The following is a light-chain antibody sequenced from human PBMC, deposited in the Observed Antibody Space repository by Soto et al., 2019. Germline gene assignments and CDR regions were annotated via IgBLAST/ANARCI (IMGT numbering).Light chain of an antibody. CDR1: QAVGYN. CDR3: QQSYT. Sequence: EVVMTQSPATLYVSPGERVTLSGGTSQAVGYNLAWYQHNTGQAPRLLIYGASTRVTGIPTRFSGSGSGTEFTLNLSSLQAEDFAIYYCQQSYTFGQGTKLQIK. J-gene: IGKJ2*01. CDR2: GAS. V-gene: IGKV3-15*01.